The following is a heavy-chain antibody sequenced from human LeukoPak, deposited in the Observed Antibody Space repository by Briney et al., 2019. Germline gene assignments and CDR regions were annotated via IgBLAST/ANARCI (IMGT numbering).Heavy chain of an antibody. V-gene: IGHV3-30*18. CDR3: AKDSISRDGYNCPDY. Sequence: GGSLRLSCAASGFTFSSYGMHWVRQAPGKGLEWVAVISYDGSNKYYADSVKGRFTISRDNSKNTLYLQMNSLRAEDTAVYYCAKDSISRDGYNCPDYWGQGTLVTVSS. D-gene: IGHD5-24*01. CDR2: ISYDGSNK. CDR1: GFTFSSYG. J-gene: IGHJ4*02.